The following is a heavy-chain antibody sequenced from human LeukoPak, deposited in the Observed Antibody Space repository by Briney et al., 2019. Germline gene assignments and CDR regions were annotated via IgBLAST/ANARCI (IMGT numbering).Heavy chain of an antibody. V-gene: IGHV3-23*01. CDR3: ARGGISSGAGLDY. CDR2: ISGSGNT. CDR1: GFTFIGYI. Sequence: GGSLRLSCADPGFTFIGYIGYRVPQAPGKGLEWVSSISGSGNTYYTDSVKGRFTVSRDNSKNTLYLQVNSLRAEDTAVFYCARGGISSGAGLDYWGQGTLVTVSS. D-gene: IGHD2/OR15-2a*01. J-gene: IGHJ4*02.